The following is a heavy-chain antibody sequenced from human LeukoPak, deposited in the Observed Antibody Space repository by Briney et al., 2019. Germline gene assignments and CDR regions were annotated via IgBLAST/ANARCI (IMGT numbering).Heavy chain of an antibody. J-gene: IGHJ6*03. CDR3: ARGSGSYYYYYYYMDV. CDR1: GGSFSGYY. CDR2: INHSGST. V-gene: IGHV4-34*01. D-gene: IGHD3-10*01. Sequence: PPETLSLTCAVYGGSFSGYYWSWIRQPPGKGLEWIGEINHSGSTNYNPSLKSRVTISVDTSKNQFSLKLSSVTAADTAVYYCARGSGSYYYYYYYMDVWGKGTTVTVSS.